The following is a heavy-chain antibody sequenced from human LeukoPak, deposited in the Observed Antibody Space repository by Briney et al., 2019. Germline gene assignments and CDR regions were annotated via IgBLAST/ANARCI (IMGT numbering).Heavy chain of an antibody. D-gene: IGHD1-14*01. Sequence: GGSLRLSCAASGFTFSNYWMHWVRQAPGNGLVWVSRINSDGSSTSYADSVKGRFTISRDNAKNTLYLQMNSLRAEDTAVYYCAKQIGVYNFAYWGQGTQVTVSS. CDR1: GFTFSNYW. J-gene: IGHJ4*02. CDR2: INSDGSST. V-gene: IGHV3-74*01. CDR3: AKQIGVYNFAY.